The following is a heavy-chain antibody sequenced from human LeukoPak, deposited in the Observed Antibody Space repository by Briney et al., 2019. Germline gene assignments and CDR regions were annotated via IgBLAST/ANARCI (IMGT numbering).Heavy chain of an antibody. J-gene: IGHJ6*02. V-gene: IGHV3-13*01. Sequence: GRSLRLSCAASGFTFSSYDMHWVRQATGKGLEWVSAIGTAGDTYYPGSVKGRFTISRENAKNSLYLQMNSLRAEDTAVYYCARVKGSGWQRSYYYYYYGMDVWGQGTTVTVSS. CDR2: IGTAGDT. D-gene: IGHD6-19*01. CDR3: ARVKGSGWQRSYYYYYYGMDV. CDR1: GFTFSSYD.